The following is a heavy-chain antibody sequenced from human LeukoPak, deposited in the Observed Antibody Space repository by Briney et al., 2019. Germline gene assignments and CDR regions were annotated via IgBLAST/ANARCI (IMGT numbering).Heavy chain of an antibody. Sequence: SDTLSLTCSVSGRSLSSYYGSWLRQPAGKGREWIGRVYTNGSTNYNPSLKSRVTMSVDTPKSQFSLKLSSVTAADPAVYYWARTGSGSLNWFDPWGQGTLVTVSS. D-gene: IGHD6-19*01. CDR1: GRSLSSYY. J-gene: IGHJ5*02. V-gene: IGHV4-4*07. CDR2: VYTNGST. CDR3: ARTGSGSLNWFDP.